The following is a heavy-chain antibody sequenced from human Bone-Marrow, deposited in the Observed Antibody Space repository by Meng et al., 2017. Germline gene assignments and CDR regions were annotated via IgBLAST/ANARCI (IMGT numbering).Heavy chain of an antibody. CDR3: ARGYCSTTSCYNRYFDD. D-gene: IGHD2-2*02. CDR1: GGSISSSSYY. J-gene: IGHJ4*02. V-gene: IGHV4-39*01. CDR2: IYYTGST. Sequence: QQLQESCPGLVKPSETQSLTCTVSGGSISSSSYYWCWIRQPPGKGLEWIGSIYYTGSTYYNRALKSRVTISLDTSKNQFSLSLSSVTAADTAVDYCARGYCSTTSCYNRYFDDWGQGTLVTVSS.